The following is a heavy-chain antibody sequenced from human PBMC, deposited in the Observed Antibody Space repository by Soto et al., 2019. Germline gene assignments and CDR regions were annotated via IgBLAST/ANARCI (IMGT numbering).Heavy chain of an antibody. CDR3: ARDFIAALDY. CDR2: ISYDGSNK. V-gene: IGHV3-30-3*01. Sequence: GGSLRLSCAASGFTFSSYAMHWVRQAPGKGLEWVAVISYDGSNKYYAGSVKGRFTISRDNSKNTLYLQMNSLRAEDTAVYYCARDFIAALDYWGQGTLVTVSS. CDR1: GFTFSSYA. J-gene: IGHJ4*02. D-gene: IGHD6-13*01.